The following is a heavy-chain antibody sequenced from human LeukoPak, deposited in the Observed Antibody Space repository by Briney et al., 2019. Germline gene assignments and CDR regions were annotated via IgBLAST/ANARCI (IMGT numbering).Heavy chain of an antibody. J-gene: IGHJ4*02. V-gene: IGHV3-48*04. CDR1: GFTFNSYS. CDR2: ISRSSSTI. Sequence: GGSLRLSCAASGFTFNSYSMNWVRQAPGKGLEWISYISRSSSTIYYADSVKGRFTISRDNAKNSLYLQMNSLRAEDTAVYYCARAAAGEYDYWGQGTLVTVSS. CDR3: ARAAAGEYDY. D-gene: IGHD6-13*01.